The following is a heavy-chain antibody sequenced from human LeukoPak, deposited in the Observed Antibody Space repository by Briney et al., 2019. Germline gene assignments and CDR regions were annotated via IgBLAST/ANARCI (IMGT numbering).Heavy chain of an antibody. Sequence: AASVKVSCKASGCTFSTYAISWVRQAPGQGLEWVGRIVPILGTANYAQNFQGRVTITADRSTTTAYMELSSLRSEDTAVYYCGRVPQGSSWPYYFDYWGQGTLVTVSS. CDR3: GRVPQGSSWPYYFDY. V-gene: IGHV1-69*04. CDR2: IVPILGTA. D-gene: IGHD6-13*01. J-gene: IGHJ4*02. CDR1: GCTFSTYA.